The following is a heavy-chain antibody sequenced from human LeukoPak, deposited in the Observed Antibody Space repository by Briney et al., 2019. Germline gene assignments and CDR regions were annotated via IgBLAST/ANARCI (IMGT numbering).Heavy chain of an antibody. CDR1: GFTFSSFS. CDR3: AKGRVGANGYYYYGMDV. J-gene: IGHJ6*02. Sequence: GGSLRLSCAATGFTFSSFSMHWVRQAPGKGLEWVAVTSYDGSNKYYADSVKGRFTISRDNSKNTLYLQMNSLRTEDTAVYYCAKGRVGANGYYYYGMDVWGQGTTVTVPS. CDR2: TSYDGSNK. V-gene: IGHV3-30*18. D-gene: IGHD1-26*01.